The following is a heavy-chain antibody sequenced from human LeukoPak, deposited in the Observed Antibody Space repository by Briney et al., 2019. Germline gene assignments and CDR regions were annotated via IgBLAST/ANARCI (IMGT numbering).Heavy chain of an antibody. Sequence: ASVKVSCKASGYTFTSYAISWVRQAPGQGLEWMGWISAYNGNTNYAQKLQGRVTMTTDTSTSTAYMELRSLRSDDTAVYYCARAPFLWLKRNWFDPWGQGTLVTVSS. J-gene: IGHJ5*02. CDR2: ISAYNGNT. CDR3: ARAPFLWLKRNWFDP. CDR1: GYTFTSYA. D-gene: IGHD3-10*01. V-gene: IGHV1-18*01.